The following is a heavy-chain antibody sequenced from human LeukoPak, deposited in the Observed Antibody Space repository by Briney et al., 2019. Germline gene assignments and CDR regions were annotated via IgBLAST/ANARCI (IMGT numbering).Heavy chain of an antibody. CDR3: AKTPTGTGPTMDV. Sequence: PSETLSLTCTVSGGSISSSTYYWGWIRQPPGKGLEWIGNIFYSGSTFYNPSLKSRVIISVDSSKNQFSLKLTSVTAADTAVYYCAKTPTGTGPTMDVWGQGTTVTVSS. CDR2: IFYSGST. J-gene: IGHJ6*02. CDR1: GGSISSSTYY. V-gene: IGHV4-39*07. D-gene: IGHD1-1*01.